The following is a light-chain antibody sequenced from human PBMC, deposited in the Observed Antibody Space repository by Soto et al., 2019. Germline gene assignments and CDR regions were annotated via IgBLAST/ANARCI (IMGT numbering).Light chain of an antibody. Sequence: SYELTQPLSVSVALGQTARITCGGNNIGSKNVHWYQQKPGQAPVLVIYRDSNRPSGIPERFSGSNSGNTATLTISRVQAGDEADYYCQVWDSSTEHVVFGGGTKLTVL. J-gene: IGLJ2*01. CDR3: QVWDSSTEHVV. V-gene: IGLV3-9*01. CDR1: NIGSKN. CDR2: RDS.